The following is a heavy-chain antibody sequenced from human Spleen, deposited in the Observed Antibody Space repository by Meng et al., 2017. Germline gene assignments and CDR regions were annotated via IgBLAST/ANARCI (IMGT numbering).Heavy chain of an antibody. J-gene: IGHJ4*02. Sequence: SCAISGDSVSRNTASWNWIRQSPSRGLEWLGRTYYRSKWYNDYAVSVKSRITINPDTSKNQFSLQLNSVTPEDTAVYYCARIAAAGKMGFCYWGQGTLVTVSS. CDR3: ARIAAAGKMGFCY. CDR1: GDSVSRNTAS. CDR2: TYYRSKWYN. V-gene: IGHV6-1*01. D-gene: IGHD6-13*01.